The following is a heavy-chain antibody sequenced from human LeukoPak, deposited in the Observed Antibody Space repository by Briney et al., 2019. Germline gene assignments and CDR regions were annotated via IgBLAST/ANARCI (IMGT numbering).Heavy chain of an antibody. J-gene: IGHJ4*02. D-gene: IGHD5/OR15-5a*01. CDR3: ARHVGLVADY. Sequence: SGTLSLTCTVSGGSISSGSYYWSWIRQPPGKGLEWIGSIYYSGSTYYNPSLKSRVTISVDTSKNQFSLKLSSVTAADTAVYYCARHVGLVADYWGQGTLVTVSS. CDR2: IYYSGST. CDR1: GGSISSGSYY. V-gene: IGHV4-39*01.